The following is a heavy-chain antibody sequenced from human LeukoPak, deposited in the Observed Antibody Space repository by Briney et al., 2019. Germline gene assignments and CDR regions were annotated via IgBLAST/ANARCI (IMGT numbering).Heavy chain of an antibody. CDR1: GFTFSSYT. CDR3: ARDGPPVPTIFGTFDS. J-gene: IGHJ5*01. V-gene: IGHV3-21*01. Sequence: GGSLRLSCVASGFTFSSYTMNWVRQAPGKGLEWVSLISSNSNSKYYADSVKGRVTVSRDNAKNSLYLQMNSLRAEDTAVYYCARDGPPVPTIFGTFDSWGQGALVTVSS. D-gene: IGHD3-3*01. CDR2: ISSNSNSK.